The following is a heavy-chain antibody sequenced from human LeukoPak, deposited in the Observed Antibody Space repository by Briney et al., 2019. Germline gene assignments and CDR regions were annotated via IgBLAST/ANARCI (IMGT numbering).Heavy chain of an antibody. CDR2: IRSKAYGGTT. CDR3: TRDGYNRPSDY. D-gene: IGHD5-12*01. J-gene: IGHJ4*02. V-gene: IGHV3-49*04. CDR1: GFTFGDYA. Sequence: GRSLRLSCIASGFTFGDYAMSWVRQAPGKGLEWVGFIRSKAYGGTTEYAASVKGRFTISRDDSKSIAYLQMNSLKTEDTAVYYCTRDGYNRPSDYWGQGTLVTVSS.